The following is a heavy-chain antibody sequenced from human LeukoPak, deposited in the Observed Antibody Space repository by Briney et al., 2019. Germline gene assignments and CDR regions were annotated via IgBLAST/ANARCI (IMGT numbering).Heavy chain of an antibody. Sequence: PGRSLRLSCAASGFTFSSYAMHWVRQAPGKGLEWVAVISYDGSNKYYADSVKGRFTISRDNSKNTLYLQMNSLRAEDTAVYYCARDRPPSSWSIKNFDYWGQGTLVTVSS. J-gene: IGHJ4*02. CDR2: ISYDGSNK. V-gene: IGHV3-30*04. D-gene: IGHD6-13*01. CDR1: GFTFSSYA. CDR3: ARDRPPSSWSIKNFDY.